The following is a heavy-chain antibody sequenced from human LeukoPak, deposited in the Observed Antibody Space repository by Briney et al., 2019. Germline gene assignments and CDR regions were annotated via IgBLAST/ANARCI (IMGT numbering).Heavy chain of an antibody. Sequence: SETLSLTCTVSGGSISSYYWSWIRQPPGKGLGWIGYIYYSGSTNYNPSLKGRVTISVDTSKNQFSLKLSSVTATDTAVYYCARDYDVLTAYPPTQLFDPWGQGTLVTVSS. D-gene: IGHD3-9*01. V-gene: IGHV4-59*01. CDR3: ARDYDVLTAYPPTQLFDP. CDR1: GGSISSYY. CDR2: IYYSGST. J-gene: IGHJ5*02.